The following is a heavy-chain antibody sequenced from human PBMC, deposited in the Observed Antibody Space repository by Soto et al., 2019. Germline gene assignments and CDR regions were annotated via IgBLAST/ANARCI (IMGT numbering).Heavy chain of an antibody. V-gene: IGHV2-70*13. CDR3: TRSIRGPRRLIGMDV. Sequence: SGTTLVNHTETLTLTCTFSGFSLTSPGMCVSWIREPPGKALEWLALIERDDDDKYYSTSLSTRLTISKDTRKNQVVVTMANIGPAKTGKYCWTRSIRGPRRLIGMDVWD. CDR1: GFSLTSPGMC. CDR2: IERDDDDK. D-gene: IGHD1-20*01. J-gene: IGHJ6*04.